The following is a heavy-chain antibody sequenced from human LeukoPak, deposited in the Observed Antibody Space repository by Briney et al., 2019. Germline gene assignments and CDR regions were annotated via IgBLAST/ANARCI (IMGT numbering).Heavy chain of an antibody. D-gene: IGHD2-8*02. J-gene: IGHJ4*02. V-gene: IGHV4-61*02. CDR2: IYIHGTS. Sequence: PSETLSLTCTVSGGSISSGSYYWSWIRQPAGKGLEWIGRIYIHGTSSYNPSLNSRVTISADTSKNQFSLKLYPVTSADTAVYYCARGYWFYFDYWGQGTLVTVSS. CDR3: ARGYWFYFDY. CDR1: GGSISSGSYY.